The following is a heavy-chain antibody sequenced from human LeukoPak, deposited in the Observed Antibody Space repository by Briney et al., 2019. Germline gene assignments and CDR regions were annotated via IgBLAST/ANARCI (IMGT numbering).Heavy chain of an antibody. CDR3: ARATYDSSGYPPYGVDV. J-gene: IGHJ6*02. V-gene: IGHV3-11*05. CDR2: ISSSSSYT. CDR1: GFTFSDYY. Sequence: GGSLRLSCAASGFTFSDYYMSWIRQAPGKGLEWVSYISSSSSYTNYADSVKGRFTISRDNAKNSLYLQMNSLRAEDTAVYYCARATYDSSGYPPYGVDVWGQGTTVTVSS. D-gene: IGHD3-22*01.